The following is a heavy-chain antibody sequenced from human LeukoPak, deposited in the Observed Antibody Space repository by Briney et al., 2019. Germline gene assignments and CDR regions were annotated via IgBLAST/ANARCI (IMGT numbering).Heavy chain of an antibody. J-gene: IGHJ2*01. CDR3: ARVQLGGSWFFDL. Sequence: GGSLRVSCAASGFTFSSYWMSWVRQARGTGLEWVANIKQDGSEEYYVDSVRGRLTISRDNAKNSLYLQMNSLRAEDTAVYYCARVQLGGSWFFDLWGRGTLVTVSS. CDR2: IKQDGSEE. CDR1: GFTFSSYW. V-gene: IGHV3-7*03. D-gene: IGHD5-12*01.